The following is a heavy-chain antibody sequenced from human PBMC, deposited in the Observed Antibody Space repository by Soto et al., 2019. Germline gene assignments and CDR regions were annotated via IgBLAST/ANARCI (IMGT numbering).Heavy chain of an antibody. J-gene: IGHJ6*02. Sequence: GGSLRLSCAASGFTFSGYAMSWVRQAPGKGLEWVSVIHGGGNSAYYADSVKGRFTISRDNSKNTLYLQMNSLRAEDTAVYYCAKGPIYDSSGYYPEVYYGMDVWGQGTTVTVSS. CDR1: GFTFSGYA. V-gene: IGHV3-23*01. CDR2: IHGGGNSA. D-gene: IGHD3-22*01. CDR3: AKGPIYDSSGYYPEVYYGMDV.